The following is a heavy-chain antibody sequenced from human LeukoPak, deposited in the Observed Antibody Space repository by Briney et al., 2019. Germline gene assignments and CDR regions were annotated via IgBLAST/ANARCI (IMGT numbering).Heavy chain of an antibody. CDR1: GFTVSSNY. CDR3: ARWKGLARSNYGMDV. J-gene: IGHJ6*02. V-gene: IGHV3-53*01. CDR2: IYIGGST. Sequence: GGSLRLSCAASGFTVSSNYMSWVRQAPGKGLEWVSVIYIGGSTYYADSVKGRFTISRDISKNTLYLQMNSLRAEDTAMYYCARWKGLARSNYGMDVWGQGTTVTVSS. D-gene: IGHD6-19*01.